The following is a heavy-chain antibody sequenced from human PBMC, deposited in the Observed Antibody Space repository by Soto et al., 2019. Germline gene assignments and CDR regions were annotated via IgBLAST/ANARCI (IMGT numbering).Heavy chain of an antibody. V-gene: IGHV3-30*03. Sequence: GGSLRLSCATSGFMFNDYAMYRVRQAPGQGLEWVAMISSDGNHQFYVDNVRGRFTVSRDNSKNTLNLQMNSLRPEDTAVYYCSRGTYYPQSSGLHADYWGPGTVVTSPQ. J-gene: IGHJ4*02. CDR1: GFMFNDYA. CDR3: SRGTYYPQSSGLHADY. D-gene: IGHD3-22*01. CDR2: ISSDGNHQ.